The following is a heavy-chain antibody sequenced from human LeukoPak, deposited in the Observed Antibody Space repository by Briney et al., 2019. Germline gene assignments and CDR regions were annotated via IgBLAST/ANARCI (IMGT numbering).Heavy chain of an antibody. D-gene: IGHD3-16*01. CDR1: GYSFTSYY. CDR2: INPNTGGT. J-gene: IGHJ6*03. Sequence: ASVKVSCKAFGYSFTSYYMHWVRQAPGQGLEWMGWINPNTGGTNYAQKFQGRVTMTRDTSISTAYMELSRLRSDDTAVYYCARAPLTGYYMDVWGKGTTVTVSS. CDR3: ARAPLTGYYMDV. V-gene: IGHV1-2*02.